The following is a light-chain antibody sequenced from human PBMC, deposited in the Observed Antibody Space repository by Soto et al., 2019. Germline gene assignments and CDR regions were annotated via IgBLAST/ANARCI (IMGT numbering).Light chain of an antibody. CDR3: AAWDASLSGLYV. CDR1: SSNIGAGFD. Sequence: QSVLTQPPSVSGAPGQTVTISCTGSSSNIGAGFDVHWYQQVPGTAPKLVLYSNTARPSGVPDRFSGSRSGSSGSLAITGLRSEDEADYYCAAWDASLSGLYVFGTGTKVTVL. J-gene: IGLJ1*01. CDR2: SNT. V-gene: IGLV1-40*01.